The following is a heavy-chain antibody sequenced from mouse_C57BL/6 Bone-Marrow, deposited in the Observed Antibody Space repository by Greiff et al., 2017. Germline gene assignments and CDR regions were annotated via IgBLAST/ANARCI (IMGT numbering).Heavy chain of an antibody. J-gene: IGHJ1*03. CDR2: IDPSDSYN. Sequence: VQLQQPGAELVKPGASVKLSCKASGYTFTSYWMQWVKQRPGPGLEWIGEIDPSDSYNKYNQKFKGKATLTVDTSSSTAYMQLSSLTSEDSSVYYFAISELLLSFPYWDFDVWGTGTTVTVSA. D-gene: IGHD2-12*01. V-gene: IGHV1-50*01. CDR3: AISELLLSFPYWDFDV. CDR1: GYTFTSYW.